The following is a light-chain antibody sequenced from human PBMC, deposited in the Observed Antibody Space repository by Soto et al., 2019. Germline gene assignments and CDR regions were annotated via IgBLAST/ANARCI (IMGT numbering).Light chain of an antibody. Sequence: QSALTQPASVSGSPGQSITISCIGTSSDVGSSDLVSWYQQHPDTAPKLLIYGASKRPSGVSNRFSGSKSGNTAALTISGLQGEDEADYYCCSYASTSPYVFGTATKVTVL. J-gene: IGLJ1*01. CDR2: GAS. CDR1: SSDVGSSDL. CDR3: CSYASTSPYV. V-gene: IGLV2-23*01.